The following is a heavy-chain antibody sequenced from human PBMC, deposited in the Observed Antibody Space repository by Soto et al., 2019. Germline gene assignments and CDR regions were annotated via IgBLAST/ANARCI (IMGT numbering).Heavy chain of an antibody. J-gene: IGHJ6*02. CDR3: ARGGNWNDVGYYYYGMDV. Sequence: ASVKVSCKASGYTFTGYSMHWVRHAPGQGLEWMGWINPNSGGTNYAQKFQGWVTMTRDTSISTAYMELSRLRSDDTAVYYRARGGNWNDVGYYYYGMDVWGQGTTVTVSS. CDR1: GYTFTGYS. V-gene: IGHV1-2*04. CDR2: INPNSGGT. D-gene: IGHD1-1*01.